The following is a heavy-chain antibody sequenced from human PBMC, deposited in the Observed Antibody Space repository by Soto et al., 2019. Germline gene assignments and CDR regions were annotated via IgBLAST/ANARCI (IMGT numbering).Heavy chain of an antibody. CDR3: AKSNWFDP. Sequence: PGGSLRLSCAASGFTFSSYWMHWVRQAPGKGLVWVSRIESDGSSPIYADSVKGRFTISRDNAKNTLYLQMNSLRAEDTAVYYCAKSNWFDPWGQGTQVTVSS. CDR2: IESDGSSP. CDR1: GFTFSSYW. J-gene: IGHJ5*02. V-gene: IGHV3-74*01.